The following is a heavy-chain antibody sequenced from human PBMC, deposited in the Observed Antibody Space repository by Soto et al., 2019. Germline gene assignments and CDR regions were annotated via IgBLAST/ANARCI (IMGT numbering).Heavy chain of an antibody. Sequence: QVQLVQSGAEVKKPGTSVKVSCKASGYIFSNYYMHWVRQAPGQGLEWMGVFNPSGDATHYAQSFQGRVSVTRDTSTSTVYMELSTLTSEDTAVYYCARRGMSKIGFDTWGKGTMVNVSS. CDR3: ARRGMSKIGFDT. J-gene: IGHJ3*02. V-gene: IGHV1-46*01. D-gene: IGHD3-10*01. CDR2: FNPSGDAT. CDR1: GYIFSNYY.